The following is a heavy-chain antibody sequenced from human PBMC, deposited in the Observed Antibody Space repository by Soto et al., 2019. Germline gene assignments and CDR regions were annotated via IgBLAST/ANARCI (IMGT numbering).Heavy chain of an antibody. Sequence: GGSLRLSCAASGFTFSRYWMTWVRQVPGKGLEWVANIKQDGSEKYYVDSVKGRFSISRDNAKNSLYLQINSLRGEDTAIYYCARSGDNYNVLDYWGQGT. D-gene: IGHD3-10*02. V-gene: IGHV3-7*01. CDR1: GFTFSRYW. CDR2: IKQDGSEK. CDR3: ARSGDNYNVLDY. J-gene: IGHJ4*02.